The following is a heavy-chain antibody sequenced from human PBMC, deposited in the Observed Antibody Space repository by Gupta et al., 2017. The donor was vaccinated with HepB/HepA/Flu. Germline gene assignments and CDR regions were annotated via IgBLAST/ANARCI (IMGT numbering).Heavy chain of an antibody. D-gene: IGHD3-22*01. CDR1: GGTFSSYA. CDR2: IIPILGIA. V-gene: IGHV1-69*04. J-gene: IGHJ4*02. CDR3: ARDGYYESSGYPSGPIDY. Sequence: QVQLVQSGAEVKKPGSSVKVSCKASGGTFSSYAFSWERKAPGQGLEWMGRIIPILGIANYAQKFQGRVTITADKTTSTAYMELSSLRSEDPAVYYCARDGYYESSGYPSGPIDYWGQGTLVTGSS.